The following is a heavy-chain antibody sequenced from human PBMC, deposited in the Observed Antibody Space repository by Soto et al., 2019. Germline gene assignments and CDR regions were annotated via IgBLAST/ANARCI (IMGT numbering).Heavy chain of an antibody. CDR2: ISAYNGNT. CDR1: GYTFTSYG. J-gene: IGHJ5*02. CDR3: ARSPEFRWFDP. V-gene: IGHV1-18*01. Sequence: ASVKVSCKASGYTFTSYGISWVRPAPGQGIEWMGWISAYNGNTNYAQKLQGRVTMTTDTSTSTAYMELRSLRSDDTAVYYCARSPEFRWFDPWGQGTLVTVSS.